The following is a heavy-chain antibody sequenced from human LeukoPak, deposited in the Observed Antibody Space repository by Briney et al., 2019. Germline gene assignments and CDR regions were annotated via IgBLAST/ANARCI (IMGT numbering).Heavy chain of an antibody. J-gene: IGHJ3*02. Sequence: GGSLRLSCAVSKFSFSVYTMHWVRQAPGKGLEWVALISSYGSNKYYAESVKGRFTISRDDSKNTVYLQMNSLRAEDTAVYYCAKEISSSSSWYGDDAFNIWGQGTMVIVSS. V-gene: IGHV3-30-3*01. CDR1: KFSFSVYT. CDR3: AKEISSSSSWYGDDAFNI. CDR2: ISSYGSNK. D-gene: IGHD6-13*01.